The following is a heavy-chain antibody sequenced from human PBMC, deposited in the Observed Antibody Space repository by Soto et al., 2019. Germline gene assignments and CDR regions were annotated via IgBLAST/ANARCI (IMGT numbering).Heavy chain of an antibody. CDR2: IYPGDSDT. Sequence: PGESLKISCRASGYSFASYWIAWVRQMPGKGLEWMGIIYPGDSDTKYSPSFQGQVTISADRSISTAYLQWRSLKASDTAMYYCARPHGAAAGIEYWGQGTLVTVSS. V-gene: IGHV5-51*01. CDR1: GYSFASYW. CDR3: ARPHGAAAGIEY. D-gene: IGHD6-13*01. J-gene: IGHJ4*02.